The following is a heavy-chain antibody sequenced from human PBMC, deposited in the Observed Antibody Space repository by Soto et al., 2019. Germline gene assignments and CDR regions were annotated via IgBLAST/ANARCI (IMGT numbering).Heavy chain of an antibody. J-gene: IGHJ5*02. CDR1: GGSVSSGSYY. CDR3: AKEGFPFDP. Sequence: SETLSLTCNVSGGSVSSGSYYWSWIRQPPGKGLEWIGYIHYSGSTNYNPSLKSRVTMSVDTSKNQFSLKLSSVTAADTAVYYCAKEGFPFDPWGQGTLVTVS. CDR2: IHYSGST. V-gene: IGHV4-61*01. D-gene: IGHD3-10*01.